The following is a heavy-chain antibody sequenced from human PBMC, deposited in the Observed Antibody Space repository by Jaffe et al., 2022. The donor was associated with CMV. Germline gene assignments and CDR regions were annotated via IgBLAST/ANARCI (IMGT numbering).Heavy chain of an antibody. CDR1: GFTFSSYS. V-gene: IGHV3-48*02. CDR2: ISSSSSTI. J-gene: IGHJ6*02. Sequence: EVQLVESGGGLVQPGGSLRLSCAASGFTFSSYSMNWVRQAPGKGLEWVSYISSSSSTIYYADSVKGRFTISRDNAKNSLYLQMNSLRDEDTAVYYCARDTKVVRWSPADSYYYGMDVWGQGTTVTVSS. CDR3: ARDTKVVRWSPADSYYYGMDV. D-gene: IGHD2-15*01.